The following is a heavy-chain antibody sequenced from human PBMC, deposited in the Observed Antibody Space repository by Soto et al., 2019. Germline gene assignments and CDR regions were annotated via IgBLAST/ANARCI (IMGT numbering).Heavy chain of an antibody. CDR3: AKHGLTAYMAYYFDL. CDR2: IYHSGSS. Sequence: TMSLTCTVRRTSIRSPHAYRGWSRESPGRGLEWIASIYHSGSSYYNPSLKSRITISVDTSKTQFSLNLTSVTAADTAVYYCAKHGLTAYMAYYFDLWGRGTLVT. V-gene: IGHV4-39*01. CDR1: RTSIRSPHAY. D-gene: IGHD3-16*01. J-gene: IGHJ4*02.